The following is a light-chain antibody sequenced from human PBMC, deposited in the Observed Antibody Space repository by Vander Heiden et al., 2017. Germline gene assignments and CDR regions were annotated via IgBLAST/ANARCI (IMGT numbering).Light chain of an antibody. CDR3: QSYDSSLSGVV. Sequence: QSVLTQPPSVSGAPGQRVTISCTGGSSNIGAGYDVHWYQQLPGTAPKLLIYGNANRPSGVPDRFSGSKSGTSASLAITRLQAEDEADYYCQSYDSSLSGVVFAGGTKLTVL. CDR2: GNA. V-gene: IGLV1-40*01. J-gene: IGLJ2*01. CDR1: SSNIGAGYD.